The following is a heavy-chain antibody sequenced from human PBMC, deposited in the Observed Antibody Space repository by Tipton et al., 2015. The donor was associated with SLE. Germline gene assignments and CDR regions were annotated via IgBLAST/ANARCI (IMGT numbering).Heavy chain of an antibody. CDR1: GFTVSSNY. Sequence: SLRLSCAASGFTVSSNYMSWVRQAPGKGLEWVSLIFGGDSTYYADSVKGRFSISRDISKNTLYRQMNSLRAEDTAVYYCARETNDAFDIWGQGTMATVSS. V-gene: IGHV3-53*01. CDR3: ARETNDAFDI. J-gene: IGHJ3*02. CDR2: IFGGDST.